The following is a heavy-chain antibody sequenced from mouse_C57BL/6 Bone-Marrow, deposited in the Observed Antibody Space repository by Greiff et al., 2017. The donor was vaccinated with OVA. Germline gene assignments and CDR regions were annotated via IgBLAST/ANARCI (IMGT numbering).Heavy chain of an antibody. Sequence: QVQLQQPGAELVRPGSSVKLSCKASGYTFPSYWMHWVKQRPIQGLEWIGNIDPSDSETHYNQKFKDKATLTVDKSSSTAYMQLSSLTSEDSAVYYCARLLSTMVTTGGYYYAMDYWGQGTSVTVSS. CDR1: GYTFPSYW. J-gene: IGHJ4*01. CDR3: ARLLSTMVTTGGYYYAMDY. CDR2: IDPSDSET. D-gene: IGHD2-2*01. V-gene: IGHV1-52*01.